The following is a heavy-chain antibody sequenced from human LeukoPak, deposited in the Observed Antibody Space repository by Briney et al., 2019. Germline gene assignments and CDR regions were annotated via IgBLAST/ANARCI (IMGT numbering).Heavy chain of an antibody. CDR2: IYYSGST. J-gene: IGHJ4*02. D-gene: IGHD3-22*01. CDR3: ARVQLDSSGYYGLWFDY. Sequence: SETLSLTCTVSGGSISSSSYYWSWIRQPPGKGLEWIGYIYYSGSTNYNPSLKSRVTISVDTSKNQFSLKLSSVTAADTAVYYCARVQLDSSGYYGLWFDYWGQGTLVTVSS. CDR1: GGSISSSSYY. V-gene: IGHV4-61*01.